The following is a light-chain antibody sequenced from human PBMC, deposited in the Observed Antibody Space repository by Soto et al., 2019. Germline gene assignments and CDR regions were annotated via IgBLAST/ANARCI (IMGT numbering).Light chain of an antibody. CDR3: CSYAGSPRYV. J-gene: IGLJ1*01. Sequence: QSALTQPRSVSGSPGQSVTISCTGTNSDVGAYNYVSWYQQHPDKAPKVMIYDVTERPSGVPDRFSGSKSGNTASLTISGLQAEDEADYYCCSYAGSPRYVLGTGTKVTVL. CDR1: NSDVGAYNY. V-gene: IGLV2-11*01. CDR2: DVT.